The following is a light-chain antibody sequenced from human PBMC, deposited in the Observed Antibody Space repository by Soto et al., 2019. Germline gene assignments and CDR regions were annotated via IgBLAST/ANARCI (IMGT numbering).Light chain of an antibody. V-gene: IGLV2-14*01. Sequence: QSALTQPASVSGSPGRAITISCTGTSSDVGGYTYVSWYQQHPGKAPKFIIYDVSNRPSGVSNRFSGSKSGNTASLTISGLQAEDEADYYCSSYTTSNTRQIVFGTGTKLTVL. J-gene: IGLJ1*01. CDR1: SSDVGGYTY. CDR3: SSYTTSNTRQIV. CDR2: DVS.